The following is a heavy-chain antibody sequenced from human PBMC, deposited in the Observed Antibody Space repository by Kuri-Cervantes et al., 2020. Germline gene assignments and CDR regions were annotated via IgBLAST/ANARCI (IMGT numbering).Heavy chain of an antibody. V-gene: IGHV4-39*07. CDR1: GGSISSSSYY. CDR3: ARAESGYSYGNFDY. CDR2: IYYSGST. Sequence: GSLRLSCTVSGGSISSSSYYWGWIRQPPGKGLDWIASIYYSGSTYYNPSLKSRVTISVDTSKRQFSLKLSSVTAADTAMYYCARAESGYSYGNFDYWGQGTLVTVSS. D-gene: IGHD5-18*01. J-gene: IGHJ4*02.